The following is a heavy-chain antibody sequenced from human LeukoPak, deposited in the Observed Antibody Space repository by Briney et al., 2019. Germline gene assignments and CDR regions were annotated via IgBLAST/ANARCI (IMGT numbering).Heavy chain of an antibody. CDR3: AKDVQKDIVVVPAAA. J-gene: IGHJ4*02. Sequence: GGSLRLSCAASGFTFSSYAMHWVRQAPGKGLEWVAVISYDGSNKYYADSVKGRFTISRDNSKNTLYLQMNSLRAEDTAVYYCAKDVQKDIVVVPAAAWGQGTLVTVSS. D-gene: IGHD2-2*01. V-gene: IGHV3-30-3*01. CDR1: GFTFSSYA. CDR2: ISYDGSNK.